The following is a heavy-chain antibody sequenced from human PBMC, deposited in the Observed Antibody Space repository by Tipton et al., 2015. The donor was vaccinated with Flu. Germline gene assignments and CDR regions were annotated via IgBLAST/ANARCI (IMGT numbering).Heavy chain of an antibody. CDR3: TRILAHSGNGHFVS. J-gene: IGHJ4*02. CDR1: GFTFSTYD. V-gene: IGHV3-13*01. CDR2: IGTTDDT. Sequence: SLRLSCAASGFTFSTYDMNWVRQAAGKGLEWVAAIGTTDDTYYPDSVKGRFTISREDAKNSLFLQLNGLRAGDTAVYYCTRILAHSGNGHFVSLGRGALVAVSS. D-gene: IGHD5-12*01.